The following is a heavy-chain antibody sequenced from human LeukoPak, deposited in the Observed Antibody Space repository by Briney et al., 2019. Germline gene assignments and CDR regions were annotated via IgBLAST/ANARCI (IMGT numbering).Heavy chain of an antibody. CDR3: ALSSGYYGDAFDI. Sequence: SETLSLTCAVYGGSFSGYYWSWIRQPSGKGLEWIGEINHSGSTNYNPSLKSRVTISVDTSKNQFSLKLSSVTAADTAVYYCALSSGYYGDAFDIWGQGTMVTVSS. V-gene: IGHV4-34*01. J-gene: IGHJ3*02. CDR1: GGSFSGYY. CDR2: INHSGST. D-gene: IGHD3-22*01.